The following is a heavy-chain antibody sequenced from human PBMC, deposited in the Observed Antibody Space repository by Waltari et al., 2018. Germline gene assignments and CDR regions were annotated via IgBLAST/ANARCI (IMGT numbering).Heavy chain of an antibody. CDR2: INYDGSEK. Sequence: DVPLVESGGGLVQPGGSLRLSCTVSEFPFSTYWMTWVSRAPERGVEWVANINYDGSEKNYVDCVKGRFTISRDNGRNSVYLKMNSRRVEDTAVYYCATYRWLGYWGQGTLVTVSS. J-gene: IGHJ4*02. CDR1: EFPFSTYW. V-gene: IGHV3-7*03. CDR3: ATYRWLGY. D-gene: IGHD3-10*01.